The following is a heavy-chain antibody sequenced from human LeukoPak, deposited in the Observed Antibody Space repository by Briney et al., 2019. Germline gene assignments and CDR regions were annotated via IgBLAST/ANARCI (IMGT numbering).Heavy chain of an antibody. CDR1: GFTFSSYW. V-gene: IGHV3-7*03. CDR2: IKKDGSEK. Sequence: GGSLRLSCAASGFTFSSYWMSWVRQAPGKGLEWVADIKKDGSEKYYVDSVKGRFTISRDNAKNSLYLQMNSLRAEDTAVYYCARDPGLRYFDWTMSGYFDYWGQGTLVTVSS. CDR3: ARDPGLRYFDWTMSGYFDY. D-gene: IGHD3-9*01. J-gene: IGHJ4*02.